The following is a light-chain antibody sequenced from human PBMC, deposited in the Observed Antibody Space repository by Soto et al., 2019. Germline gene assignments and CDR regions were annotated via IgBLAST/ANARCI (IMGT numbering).Light chain of an antibody. V-gene: IGLV1-40*01. CDR1: SSNIGTGYD. Sequence: QSVLTQPASVSGASGQRVTISCTGSSSNIGTGYDVHWYQQLPGTAPKLLIYGNSNRPSGVPDRFSGSKSGTSASLAITGLQAEDEADYYCQSYDSNLSVVFGGGTKVTV. J-gene: IGLJ2*01. CDR2: GNS. CDR3: QSYDSNLSVV.